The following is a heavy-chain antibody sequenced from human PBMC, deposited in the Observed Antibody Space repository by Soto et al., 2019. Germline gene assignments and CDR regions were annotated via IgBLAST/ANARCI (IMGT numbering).Heavy chain of an antibody. CDR1: GGSISSSSYY. Sequence: SETLSLTCTVSGGSISSSSYYWGWIRQPPGKGLEWIGSIYYSGSTHYNPSLKSRVTISVDTSKNQFSLKLSSVTAADTAVYYCARYYYDSSGYNRWGQGTLVTVS. CDR2: IYYSGST. D-gene: IGHD3-22*01. V-gene: IGHV4-39*01. J-gene: IGHJ4*02. CDR3: ARYYYDSSGYNR.